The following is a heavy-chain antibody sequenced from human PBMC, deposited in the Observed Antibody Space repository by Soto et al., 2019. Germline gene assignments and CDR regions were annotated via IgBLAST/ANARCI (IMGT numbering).Heavy chain of an antibody. J-gene: IGHJ4*02. D-gene: IGHD6-6*01. Sequence: QVHLVQSGAEVKKPGASVKVSCKGSGYAFTTYGITWVRQAPGQGLEWMGWISAHNGNTNYAQQLQGRVTVTRDTSTSTAYMELRSLRSDDTAVYYCARGRDGDYWGQRALVTVSS. V-gene: IGHV1-18*01. CDR1: GYAFTTYG. CDR2: ISAHNGNT. CDR3: ARGRDGDY.